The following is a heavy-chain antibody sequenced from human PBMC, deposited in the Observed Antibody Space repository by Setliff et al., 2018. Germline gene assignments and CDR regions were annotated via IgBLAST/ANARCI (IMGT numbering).Heavy chain of an antibody. CDR2: VYYSGTT. D-gene: IGHD3-22*01. V-gene: IGHV4-59*01. CDR1: GGSISTYY. J-gene: IGHJ4*02. Sequence: PSETLSLTCTVSGGSISTYYWSWIRQPPVKGLEWIGYVYYSGTTNYNPLFKSRVTISVDRPKNQFSLKLSSVTAADTGVYYCARDSALHSYHYDSSGYLDYWGQGALVTVSS. CDR3: ARDSALHSYHYDSSGYLDY.